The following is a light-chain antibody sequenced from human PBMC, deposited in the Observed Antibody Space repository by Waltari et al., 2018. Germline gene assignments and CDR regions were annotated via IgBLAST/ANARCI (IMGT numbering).Light chain of an antibody. Sequence: SLGERATINCKSSQSVLYSSNNKNYLAWYQQKPGQPPKLLIYWASTRESGVPDRFSGSGSGTDFTLTISSLQAEDVAVYYCQQYYSTPTFGQGTRLEIK. J-gene: IGKJ5*01. V-gene: IGKV4-1*01. CDR2: WAS. CDR1: QSVLYSSNNKNY. CDR3: QQYYSTPT.